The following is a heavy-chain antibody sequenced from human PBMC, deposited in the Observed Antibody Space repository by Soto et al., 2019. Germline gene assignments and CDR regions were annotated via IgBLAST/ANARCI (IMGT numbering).Heavy chain of an antibody. CDR3: ARDYGDYYFDY. CDR1: GFTFDDYA. V-gene: IGHV3-9*01. D-gene: IGHD4-17*01. CDR2: ISWNSGSI. J-gene: IGHJ4*02. Sequence: EVQLVESGGGLVQPGRSLRLSCAASGFTFDDYAMHWVRQAPGKGLEWVSGISWNSGSIGYADSVKGRFTISRDNSKNTLYLQMNSLRAEDTAVYYCARDYGDYYFDYWGQGTLVTVSS.